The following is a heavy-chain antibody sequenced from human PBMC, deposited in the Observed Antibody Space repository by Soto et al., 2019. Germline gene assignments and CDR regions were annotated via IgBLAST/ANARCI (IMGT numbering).Heavy chain of an antibody. V-gene: IGHV3-30*18. CDR2: ISYDGSNK. D-gene: IGHD6-25*01. CDR1: GFTFSSYG. J-gene: IGHJ5*02. CDR3: AKGGYLDP. Sequence: GGSLRLSCAASGFTFSSYGMHWVRQAPGKGLEWVAVISYDGSNKYYADSVKGRFTISRDNSKNTLYLQMNSLRAGDTAVYYCAKGGYLDPWGQGTLVTVSS.